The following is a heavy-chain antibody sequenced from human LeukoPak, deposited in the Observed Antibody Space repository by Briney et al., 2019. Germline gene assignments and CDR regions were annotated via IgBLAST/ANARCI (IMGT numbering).Heavy chain of an antibody. D-gene: IGHD5-18*01. V-gene: IGHV7-4-1*02. J-gene: IGHJ4*02. CDR2: INTNTGNP. Sequence: ASVKVSCKASGYRFTNYAMNWVRQAPGQGLEWMGWINTNTGNPTYAQGFTGRFVFSLDTSVSTAYLQITSLKSEDTAVYYCARARAGYSYGPHFIDYWGQGTLVTVSS. CDR1: GYRFTNYA. CDR3: ARARAGYSYGPHFIDY.